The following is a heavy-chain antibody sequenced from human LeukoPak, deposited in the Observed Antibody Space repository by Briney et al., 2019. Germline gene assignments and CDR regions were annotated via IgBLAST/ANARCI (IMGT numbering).Heavy chain of an antibody. CDR1: GGSISSGRYY. J-gene: IGHJ5*01. CDR2: IYTRGST. V-gene: IGHV4-61*02. Sequence: SETLSLTCNVSGGSISSGRYYWSWIRQPAGKGLEWIGRIYTRGSTNYNPSLKSRVTMSVDTSKNQFSLKLSSVTAADTAVYYCATDGMVRGPDAWFDSWGQGTLVTVS. CDR3: ATDGMVRGPDAWFDS. D-gene: IGHD3-10*01.